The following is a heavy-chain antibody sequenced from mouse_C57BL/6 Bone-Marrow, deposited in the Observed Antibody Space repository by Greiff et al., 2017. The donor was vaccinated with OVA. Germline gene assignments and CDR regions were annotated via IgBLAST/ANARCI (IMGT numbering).Heavy chain of an antibody. Sequence: EVQLQQSGPGLVQPSQSLSLTCSVTGYSITSGYYWNWIRQFPGNKLEWMGYICYDGSNNYNPSLKNRISITRDTSKNQFFLKLNSVTTEDTATYYCAREGGYGRGYFDVWGTGTTVTVSS. CDR2: ICYDGSN. V-gene: IGHV3-6*01. CDR1: GYSITSGYY. D-gene: IGHD2-2*01. CDR3: AREGGYGRGYFDV. J-gene: IGHJ1*03.